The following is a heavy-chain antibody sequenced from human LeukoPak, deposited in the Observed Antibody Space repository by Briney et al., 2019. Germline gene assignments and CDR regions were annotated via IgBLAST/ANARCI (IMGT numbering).Heavy chain of an antibody. Sequence: SETLSLTCTVSGGSFSRYYWSWIRQPPGKGLEWIGYIYYSGSTNYNPSLKSRVTISVDTSKNQFSMKLSSVTAADTAVYYCARFLRGEYPSHAFDIWGQGTMVTVSS. CDR3: ARFLRGEYPSHAFDI. J-gene: IGHJ3*02. CDR1: GGSFSRYY. CDR2: IYYSGST. V-gene: IGHV4-59*01. D-gene: IGHD4-17*01.